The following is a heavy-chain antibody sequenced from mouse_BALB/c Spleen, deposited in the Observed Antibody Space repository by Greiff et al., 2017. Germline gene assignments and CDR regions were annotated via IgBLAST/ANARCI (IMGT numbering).Heavy chain of an antibody. CDR3: ARSEAVRGFAY. D-gene: IGHD2-14*01. Sequence: EVKLQESGPGLVKPSQSLSLTCTVTGYSITSDYSWNWIRQFPGNKLEWMGYISYSGSTSYNPSLKSRISITRDTSKNQFFLQLNSVTTEDTATYYCARSEAVRGFAYWGQGTLVTVSA. CDR1: GYSITSDYS. J-gene: IGHJ3*01. CDR2: ISYSGST. V-gene: IGHV3-2*02.